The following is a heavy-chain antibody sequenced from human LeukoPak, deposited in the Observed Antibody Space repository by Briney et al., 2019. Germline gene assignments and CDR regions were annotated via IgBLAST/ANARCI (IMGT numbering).Heavy chain of an antibody. CDR2: IYTSGST. Sequence: PSETLSLTCTVSGGSISSYYWSWIRQPAGKGLEWIGRIYTSGSTNYNPSLKSRVTMSVDTSKNQFSLKLSSVTAADTAVYYCARESGWSSSSWYSVDEGPPFDYWGQGTLVTVSS. CDR3: ARESGWSSSSWYSVDEGPPFDY. D-gene: IGHD6-13*01. V-gene: IGHV4-4*07. J-gene: IGHJ4*02. CDR1: GGSISSYY.